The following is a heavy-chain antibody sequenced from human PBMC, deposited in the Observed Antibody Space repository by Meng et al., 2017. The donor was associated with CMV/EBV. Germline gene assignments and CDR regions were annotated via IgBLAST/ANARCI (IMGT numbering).Heavy chain of an antibody. CDR2: ISGSGGST. V-gene: IGHV3-23*01. D-gene: IGHD2-2*01. Sequence: GGPLRLSCAASGFTFSSYAMSWVRQAPGKGLEWVSAISGSGGSTYYADSVKGRFTISRDNSKNTLYLQMNSLRVEDTAVYYCAKVGSTSAYYYYGMDVWGQGTTVTVSS. CDR3: AKVGSTSAYYYYGMDV. CDR1: GFTFSSYA. J-gene: IGHJ6*02.